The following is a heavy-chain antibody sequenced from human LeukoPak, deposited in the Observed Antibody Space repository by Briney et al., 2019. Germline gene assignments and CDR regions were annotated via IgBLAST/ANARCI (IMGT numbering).Heavy chain of an antibody. V-gene: IGHV1-18*01. J-gene: IGHJ6*03. CDR1: GYTFTSYG. CDR3: ARIPRNGVCCWCPYYYYLDV. CDR2: ISAYDGNT. Sequence: GASVKVSCKAAGYTFTSYGISWVRQAPGQGVGGLGGISAYDGNTNYAQKLQGRVTMTTDRSTSTAYMELRSLRSDVTAVYYCARIPRNGVCCWCPYYYYLDVWGKGTTVTVSS. D-gene: IGHD2-8*01.